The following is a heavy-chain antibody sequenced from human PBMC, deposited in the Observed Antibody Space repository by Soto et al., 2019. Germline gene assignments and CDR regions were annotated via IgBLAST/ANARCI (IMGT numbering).Heavy chain of an antibody. V-gene: IGHV3-23*01. J-gene: IGHJ3*02. Sequence: EVQLLESGGGLVQPGGSLRLSCAASGFTCSSYAMSWVRQAPGKGLEWVSAISGSGGSTYYADSVKGRFTISRDTSKNTLYLQMNSLRAEDTAVYYCATAGVAWLRSRLAFDIWGQGTMVTVSS. CDR1: GFTCSSYA. CDR3: ATAGVAWLRSRLAFDI. D-gene: IGHD3-3*01. CDR2: ISGSGGST.